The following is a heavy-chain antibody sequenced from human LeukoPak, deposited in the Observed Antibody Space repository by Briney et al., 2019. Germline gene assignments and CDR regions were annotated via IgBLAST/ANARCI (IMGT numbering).Heavy chain of an antibody. CDR3: AKDHDGSGFYLGYFER. CDR2: ISYDGNKN. CDR1: GFAFTKFG. D-gene: IGHD2-15*01. J-gene: IGHJ4*02. V-gene: IGHV3-30*18. Sequence: GGSLRLSCAASGFAFTKFGMHWVRQGPGKGLQWVAIISYDGNKNKYADFVKGRFTISRDNSKSTVYLQMSSLRAEDTAIYYCAKDHDGSGFYLGYFERWGQGALVTVSS.